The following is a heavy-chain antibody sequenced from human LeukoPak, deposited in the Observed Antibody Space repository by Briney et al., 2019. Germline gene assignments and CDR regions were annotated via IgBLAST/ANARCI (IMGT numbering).Heavy chain of an antibody. Sequence: PSETLSLTCTVSGGSLSSTRYYWGWIRQPPGKGLEWIGNIYYSGNTYNNPSLKSRVTISVDTSKNQFSLKLSSVTAADTAVYYCARGYQDIPDWFDPWGQGTLVTVSS. CDR3: ARGYQDIPDWFDP. D-gene: IGHD2-2*01. CDR1: GGSLSSTRYY. V-gene: IGHV4-39*07. CDR2: IYYSGNT. J-gene: IGHJ5*02.